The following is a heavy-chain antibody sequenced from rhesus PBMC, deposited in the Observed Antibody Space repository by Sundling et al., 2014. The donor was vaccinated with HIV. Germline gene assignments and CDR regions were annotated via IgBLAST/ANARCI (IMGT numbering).Heavy chain of an antibody. CDR1: GFTFSSYG. CDR2: ISSGGGNT. Sequence: DVQLVESGGGLVQPGGSLRLSCAASGFTFSSYGMYWVRQAPGKGLEWISAISSGGGNTYYADSVKGRFTISRDNSKNTLSLQMNSLRAEDTAVYYCAKADIDTAGPDYWGQGVLVTVSS. D-gene: IGHD5-24*01. CDR3: AKADIDTAGPDY. V-gene: IGHV3S42*01. J-gene: IGHJ4*01.